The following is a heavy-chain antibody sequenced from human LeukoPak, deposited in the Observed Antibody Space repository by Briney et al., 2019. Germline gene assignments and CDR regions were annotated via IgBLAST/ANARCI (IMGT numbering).Heavy chain of an antibody. D-gene: IGHD3-22*01. CDR1: GFTFNNYG. V-gene: IGHV3-30*18. CDR2: ISYDGSNK. CDR3: AKDSQSSTMIVVVRWFDP. J-gene: IGHJ5*02. Sequence: GGSLRPSCAASGFTFNNYGMHWVRRAPGKGLEWVAVISYDGSNKYYADSVKGRFTISRDNSKNTLYLQMNSLRAEDTAVYYCAKDSQSSTMIVVVRWFDPWGQGTLVTVSS.